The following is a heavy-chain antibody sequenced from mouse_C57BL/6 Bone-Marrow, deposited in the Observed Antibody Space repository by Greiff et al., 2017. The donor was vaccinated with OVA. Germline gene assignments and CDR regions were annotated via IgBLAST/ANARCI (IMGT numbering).Heavy chain of an antibody. V-gene: IGHV1-82*01. Sequence: VQLQQSGPELVKPGASVKISCKASGYAFSSSWMNWVKQRPGKGLEWIGRIYPGDGDTNYNGKFKGKATLTADKSSSTAYMHLSSLTSEDSAVYFCARSAQAFAYWGQGTLVTVSA. CDR2: IYPGDGDT. CDR1: GYAFSSSW. J-gene: IGHJ3*01. D-gene: IGHD3-2*02. CDR3: ARSAQAFAY.